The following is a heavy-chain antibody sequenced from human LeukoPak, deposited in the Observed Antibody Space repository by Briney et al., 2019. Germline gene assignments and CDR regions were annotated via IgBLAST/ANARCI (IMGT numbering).Heavy chain of an antibody. CDR2: IYYSGST. J-gene: IGHJ1*01. V-gene: IGHV4-39*07. CDR1: GGSISSSSYY. D-gene: IGHD5/OR15-5a*01. CDR3: VSVFYGEPNAEYFHH. Sequence: PSETLSLTCTVSGGSISSSSYYWGWIRQPPGKGLEWIGSIYYSGSTYYNPSLKSRVTISVDTSKNQFSLKLSSVTAADTAVYYCVSVFYGEPNAEYFHHWGQGTLVTVSS.